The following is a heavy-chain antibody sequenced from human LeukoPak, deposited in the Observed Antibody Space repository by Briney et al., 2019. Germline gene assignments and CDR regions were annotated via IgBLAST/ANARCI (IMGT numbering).Heavy chain of an antibody. CDR3: ARGSSWYGRIDY. V-gene: IGHV1-8*01. CDR2: MNPNSGNT. Sequence: ASVKVSCKASGYTFTSSDINWVRQATGQGLEWMGWMNPNSGNTAYAQKFQGRVTITADKSTSTAYMELSSLRSEDTAVYYCARGSSWYGRIDYWGQGTLVTVSS. CDR1: GYTFTSSD. J-gene: IGHJ4*02. D-gene: IGHD6-13*01.